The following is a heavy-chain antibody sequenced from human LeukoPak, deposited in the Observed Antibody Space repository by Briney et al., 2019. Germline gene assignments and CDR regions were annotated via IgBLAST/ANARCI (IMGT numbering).Heavy chain of an antibody. Sequence: GASVKVSCKASGYTFTGYYMHWVRQAPGQGLERMGWINPNSGGTNYAQKFQGRVTMTRDTSISTAYMELSRLRSDNTAVYYCASTPYSSGWYYFDYWGQGTLVTVSS. CDR2: INPNSGGT. V-gene: IGHV1-2*02. D-gene: IGHD6-19*01. CDR3: ASTPYSSGWYYFDY. J-gene: IGHJ4*02. CDR1: GYTFTGYY.